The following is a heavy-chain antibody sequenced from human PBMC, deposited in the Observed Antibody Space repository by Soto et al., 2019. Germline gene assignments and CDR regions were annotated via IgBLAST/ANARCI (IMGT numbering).Heavy chain of an antibody. CDR3: TRPDYSGDSGDF. J-gene: IGHJ4*02. Sequence: EVQLVASGGGLVRPGGSLTLSCSVSGLTFSVSVIHWVRQPPGKGLGGVCRVRTKINDYATSYSESVKGRFTISRDDSKNTAWLQMNSLPTEDTAVYYCTRPDYSGDSGDFWGRGTLVTVSS. D-gene: IGHD4-4*01. CDR1: GLTFSVSV. CDR2: VRTKINDYAT. V-gene: IGHV3-73*01.